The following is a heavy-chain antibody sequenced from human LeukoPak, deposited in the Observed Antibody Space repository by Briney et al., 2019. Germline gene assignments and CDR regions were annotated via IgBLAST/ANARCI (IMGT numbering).Heavy chain of an antibody. CDR1: GFTVSSNY. Sequence: GGSLSPSCTPSGFTVSSNYISWGRQAPGKGLGWVSVNYRGGSTHYAASVKGRFTISRDNSKNTLYLQMTSLRAEDTAVYYCAREDGDYYDSSGYYFDYWGQGTLVTVSS. J-gene: IGHJ4*02. D-gene: IGHD3-22*01. V-gene: IGHV3-53*01. CDR3: AREDGDYYDSSGYYFDY. CDR2: NYRGGST.